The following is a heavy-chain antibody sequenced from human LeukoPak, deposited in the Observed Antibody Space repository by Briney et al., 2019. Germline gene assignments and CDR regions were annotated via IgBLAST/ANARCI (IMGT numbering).Heavy chain of an antibody. CDR2: ISGSGGST. D-gene: IGHD6-13*01. V-gene: IGHV3-23*01. CDR3: ARGGARQQLVENYFDY. Sequence: PGGSLRLSCAASGFTFSRYAMSWVRQAPGKGLEWVSGISGSGGSTYYADSVKGRFTVSRDNSKNTLYLQMNSLRAEDRAVYYCARGGARQQLVENYFDYWGQGTLVTVSS. CDR1: GFTFSRYA. J-gene: IGHJ4*02.